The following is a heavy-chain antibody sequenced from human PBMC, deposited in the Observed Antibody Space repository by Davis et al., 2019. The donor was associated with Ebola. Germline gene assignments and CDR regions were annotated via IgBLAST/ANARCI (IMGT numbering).Heavy chain of an antibody. CDR3: ARTPGEKYLQRFDY. J-gene: IGHJ4*02. CDR2: IGPYKENT. V-gene: IGHV1-18*04. D-gene: IGHD4-11*01. Sequence: AASVKVSCKASGYIFNNYGISWVRQAPGQGLEWMGWIGPYKENTDYAQKVQGRVTMTTDTSTSTAYMERRSLRSDDTAVYYCARTPGEKYLQRFDYWAQGTLVTVSS. CDR1: GYIFNNYG.